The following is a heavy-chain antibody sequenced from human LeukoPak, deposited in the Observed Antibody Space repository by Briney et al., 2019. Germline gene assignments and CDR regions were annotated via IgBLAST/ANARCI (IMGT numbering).Heavy chain of an antibody. D-gene: IGHD1-26*01. CDR2: INHSGST. CDR3: ARGLPSMSSRYYFDY. J-gene: IGHJ4*02. Sequence: PSETLSLTCAVYGGSFSGYYWSWIRQPPGKGLEWIGEINHSGSTNYNPSLKSRVTISVDTSKNQFSLKLSSVTAADTAVYYCARGLPSMSSRYYFDYWGQGTLVTVSS. V-gene: IGHV4-34*01. CDR1: GGSFSGYY.